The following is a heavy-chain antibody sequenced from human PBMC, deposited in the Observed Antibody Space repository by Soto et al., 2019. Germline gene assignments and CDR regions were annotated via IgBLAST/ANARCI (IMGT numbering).Heavy chain of an antibody. V-gene: IGHV3-74*01. Sequence: EVQLVESGGGLVQPGGSLRLSCAGSGFTFSDYWMHWVRQAPGKGLVWVSRINSDGSSTSYADSVKGRFTISSDNAKNTLALQGNRPSVEDTAVYYCARPKHLTDGDYGFDDWGQGILVIFSS. CDR1: GFTFSDYW. J-gene: IGHJ4*02. D-gene: IGHD4-17*01. CDR3: ARPKHLTDGDYGFDD. CDR2: INSDGSST.